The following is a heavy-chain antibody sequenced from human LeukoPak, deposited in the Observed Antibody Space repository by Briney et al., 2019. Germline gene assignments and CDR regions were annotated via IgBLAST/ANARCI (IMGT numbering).Heavy chain of an antibody. CDR1: GFTFSIYA. V-gene: IGHV3-23*01. D-gene: IGHD3-9*01. Sequence: GGSLRLSCAASGFTFSIYALSWVRQAPGKGLEWVSVLGGSETSTSYADSVKGRFTISRDHSKNTVYLQMNSLRAEDTAVYYCARATGYALRYYFDYWGQGTLVTVSS. CDR2: LGGSETST. CDR3: ARATGYALRYYFDY. J-gene: IGHJ4*02.